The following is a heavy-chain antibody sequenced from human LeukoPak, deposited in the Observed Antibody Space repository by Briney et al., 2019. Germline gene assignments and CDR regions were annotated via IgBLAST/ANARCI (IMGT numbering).Heavy chain of an antibody. Sequence: PGGSLRLSCAASGFTFDDYAMHWVRQAPGKGLEWGSGISWNSGSIGYADSVKGRFTISRDNAKNSLYLQMNSLRAEDTALYYCAKDFRCSSTSCYTGFDYWGQGTLVTVSS. CDR1: GFTFDDYA. CDR3: AKDFRCSSTSCYTGFDY. V-gene: IGHV3-9*01. CDR2: ISWNSGSI. D-gene: IGHD2-2*02. J-gene: IGHJ4*02.